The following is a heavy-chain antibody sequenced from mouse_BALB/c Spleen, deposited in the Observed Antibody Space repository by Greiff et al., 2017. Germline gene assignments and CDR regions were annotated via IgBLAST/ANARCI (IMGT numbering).Heavy chain of an antibody. J-gene: IGHJ4*01. CDR1: GFNIKDTY. CDR3: AKGGLRQGMDY. Sequence: EVQLQESGAELVKPGASVKLSCTASGFNIKDTYMHWVKQRPEQGLEWIGRIDPANGNTKYDPKFQGKATITADTSSNTAYLQLSSLTSEDTAVYYCAKGGLRQGMDYWGQGTSVTVSS. V-gene: IGHV14-3*02. D-gene: IGHD2-2*01. CDR2: IDPANGNT.